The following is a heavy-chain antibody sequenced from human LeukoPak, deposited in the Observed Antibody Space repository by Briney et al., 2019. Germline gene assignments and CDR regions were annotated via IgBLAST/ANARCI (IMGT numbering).Heavy chain of an antibody. CDR2: IQNTGNTI. V-gene: IGHV3-48*02. CDR3: ARGTYSSGASY. D-gene: IGHD3-22*01. CDR1: GFTFNDYN. Sequence: QQGGSLILSCAASGFTFNDYNMNWVRQAPGKGLEWISYIQNTGNTIYYADSVRGRFTISRDNAKNSLYLQMNSLRDEDTALYYCARGTYSSGASYWGQGTLVTVSS. J-gene: IGHJ4*02.